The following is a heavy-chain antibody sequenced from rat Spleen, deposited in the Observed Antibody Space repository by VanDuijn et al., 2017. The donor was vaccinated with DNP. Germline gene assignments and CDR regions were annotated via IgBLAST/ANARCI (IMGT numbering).Heavy chain of an antibody. CDR2: IIYDGTRT. V-gene: IGHV5S10*01. J-gene: IGHJ2*01. Sequence: EVHLVQSGGGLVQPGRSLKLSCVVSGVTFSDYDMAWVRQAPKKGLEWVATIIYDGTRTYYRDSGKGRFTISRDNAKSTLYLQLDSLRSEDTATYYCTTGMYTTDLGYFDYWGQGVMVRVSS. CDR3: TTGMYTTDLGYFDY. D-gene: IGHD1-6*01. CDR1: GVTFSDYD.